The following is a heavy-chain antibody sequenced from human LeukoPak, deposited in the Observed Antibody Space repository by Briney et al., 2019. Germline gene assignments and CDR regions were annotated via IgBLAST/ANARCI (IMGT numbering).Heavy chain of an antibody. CDR1: GFTFSSYA. V-gene: IGHV3-15*01. Sequence: GGSLRLSCAASGFTFSSYAMSWVRQAPGKGLEWVGRIKSKTDGGTTDYAAPVKGRFTISRDDSKNTLYLQMNSLKTEDTAVYYCTTAFPGLLRYFDWLLTNPDYWGQGTLVAVSS. J-gene: IGHJ4*02. CDR2: IKSKTDGGTT. CDR3: TTAFPGLLRYFDWLLTNPDY. D-gene: IGHD3-9*01.